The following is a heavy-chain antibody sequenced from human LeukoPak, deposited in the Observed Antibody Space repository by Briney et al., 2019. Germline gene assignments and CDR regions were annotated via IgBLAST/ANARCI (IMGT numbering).Heavy chain of an antibody. Sequence: ASVRVSCKASGYTFTSYGISWVRQAPGQGLEWMGWISAYNGNTNYAQKLQGRVTMTTDTSTSTAYMELRSLRSDDTAVYYCARDLTVGATVNGAFDIWGQGTMVTVSS. CDR1: GYTFTSYG. V-gene: IGHV1-18*01. J-gene: IGHJ3*02. D-gene: IGHD1-26*01. CDR3: ARDLTVGATVNGAFDI. CDR2: ISAYNGNT.